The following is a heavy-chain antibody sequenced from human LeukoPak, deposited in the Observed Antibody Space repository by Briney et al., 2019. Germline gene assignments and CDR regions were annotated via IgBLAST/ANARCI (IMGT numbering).Heavy chain of an antibody. CDR3: ARGRGSGHKENWFDP. CDR2: MSPNSGNT. D-gene: IGHD6-19*01. CDR1: GYTFTTYD. J-gene: IGHJ5*02. Sequence: ASVKVSCKASGYTFTTYDINWVRQATGQGLEWMGWMSPNSGNTGYTQKFQGRVTMTRNTSISTAYMELSSLRSEDTAVYYCARGRGSGHKENWFDPWGQGNLVTVSS. V-gene: IGHV1-8*01.